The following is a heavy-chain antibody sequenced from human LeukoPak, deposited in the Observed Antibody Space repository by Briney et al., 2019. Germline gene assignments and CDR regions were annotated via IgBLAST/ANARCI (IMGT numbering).Heavy chain of an antibody. Sequence: ASVKVSCKASGYTFTGYYMHWVRQAPGRGLEWMGWINPNSGGTNYAQKFQGRVTMTRDTSISTAYMELSRLRSDDTAVYYCARAGFGELLSHFDYWGQGTLVTVSS. CDR1: GYTFTGYY. CDR3: ARAGFGELLSHFDY. D-gene: IGHD3-10*01. V-gene: IGHV1-2*02. CDR2: INPNSGGT. J-gene: IGHJ4*02.